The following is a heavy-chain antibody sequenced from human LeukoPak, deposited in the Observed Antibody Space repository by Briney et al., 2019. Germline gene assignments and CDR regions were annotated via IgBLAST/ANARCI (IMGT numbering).Heavy chain of an antibody. CDR2: ISYDGSKK. V-gene: IGHV3-30*18. CDR3: ANTVNYYYYYYDMDV. Sequence: GRSLRLSCAASGFTFSSYGMHWVRQAPGKGLEWVAVISYDGSKKYYADSVKGRFPISRDDSKNTLYLQMNSLRAEDTAVYYCANTVNYYYYYYDMDVWGKGTTVTVSS. D-gene: IGHD4-17*01. CDR1: GFTFSSYG. J-gene: IGHJ6*04.